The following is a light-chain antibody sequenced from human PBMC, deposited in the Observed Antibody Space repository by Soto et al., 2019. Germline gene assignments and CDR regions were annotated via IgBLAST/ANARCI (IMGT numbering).Light chain of an antibody. CDR2: EVV. Sequence: QSALTQPPSASGSPGQSVTISCTGTKNDIGVYDFVSWYQHHPGKAPRLIIYEVVQRPSGVPDRFSGSKSGNTASLTVSGLQAADEADYYCSSYGGFNNVLFGGGTKLTVL. CDR1: KNDIGVYDF. V-gene: IGLV2-8*01. J-gene: IGLJ2*01. CDR3: SSYGGFNNVL.